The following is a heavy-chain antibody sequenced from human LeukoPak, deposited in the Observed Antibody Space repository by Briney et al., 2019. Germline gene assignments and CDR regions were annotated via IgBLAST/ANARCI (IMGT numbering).Heavy chain of an antibody. J-gene: IGHJ6*02. D-gene: IGHD1-14*01. CDR3: AREPDYYYYGMDV. CDR1: GGSLSSGSYY. V-gene: IGHV4-61*02. CDR2: IYTSGST. Sequence: SETLSLTCTVSGGSLSSGSYYWSWIRQPAGKGLEWIGRIYTSGSTNYNPSLKSRVTISVDTSKNQFSLKLSSVTAADTAVYYCAREPDYYYYGMDVWGQGTTVTVSS.